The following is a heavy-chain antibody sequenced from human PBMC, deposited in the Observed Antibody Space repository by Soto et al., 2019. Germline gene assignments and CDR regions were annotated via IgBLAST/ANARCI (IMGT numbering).Heavy chain of an antibody. CDR1: GFTFSSYA. CDR2: ISGSGGST. D-gene: IGHD3-22*01. J-gene: IGHJ6*02. V-gene: IGHV3-23*01. CDR3: AKDRLAEFFNTYYYDSSGFSGMDV. Sequence: EVQLLESGGGLVQPGGSLRLSCAASGFTFSSYAMSWVRQAPGKGLEWVSAISGSGGSTYYADSVKGRFTISRDNSKNTLYLQMNSLRAEDTAVYYCAKDRLAEFFNTYYYDSSGFSGMDVWGQGTTVTVSS.